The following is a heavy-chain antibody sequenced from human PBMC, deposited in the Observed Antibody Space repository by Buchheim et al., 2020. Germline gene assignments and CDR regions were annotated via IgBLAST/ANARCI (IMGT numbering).Heavy chain of an antibody. J-gene: IGHJ6*02. CDR3: VRGAIYSGRDYAMDV. D-gene: IGHD5-12*01. CDR2: MNPNNGGT. CDR1: GYSFIIHD. V-gene: IGHV1-8*01. Sequence: QVQLAQPGAEVKKPGASVRVSCRASGYSFIIHDINWVRQAAGQGLEWMGWMNPNNGGTVFDQRFQGRVSLTRSTAINPAYMELTSLTSEDTAMYYCVRGAIYSGRDYAMDVWGQGTT.